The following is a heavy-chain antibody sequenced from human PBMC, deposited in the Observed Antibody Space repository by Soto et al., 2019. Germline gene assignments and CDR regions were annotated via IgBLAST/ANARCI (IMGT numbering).Heavy chain of an antibody. J-gene: IGHJ4*02. CDR1: GGSVRSGNHY. Sequence: ETLSLTCSVSGGSVRSGNHYWSWIRQPPGKGLEWIGYIFNSGGTKYNPSLKSRVSISADMSKNQFSLNLTSVTAADTAVYYCETDSDTVTTGYWGQGTMVTVYS. D-gene: IGHD4-17*01. CDR2: IFNSGGT. CDR3: ETDSDTVTTGY. V-gene: IGHV4-61*01.